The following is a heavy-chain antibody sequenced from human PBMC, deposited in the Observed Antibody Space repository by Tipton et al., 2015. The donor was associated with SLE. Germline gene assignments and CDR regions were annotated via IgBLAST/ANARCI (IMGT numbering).Heavy chain of an antibody. CDR3: ARGGGYNWNYSY. D-gene: IGHD1-7*01. CDR2: INHSGST. Sequence: LRLSCAVYGGSFSGYYWSWIRQPPGKGLEWIGEINHSGSTNYNPSLKSRVTISVDTSKNQFSLKLSSVTAADTVVYYCARGGGYNWNYSYWGQGTLVTVSS. V-gene: IGHV4-34*01. CDR1: GGSFSGYY. J-gene: IGHJ4*02.